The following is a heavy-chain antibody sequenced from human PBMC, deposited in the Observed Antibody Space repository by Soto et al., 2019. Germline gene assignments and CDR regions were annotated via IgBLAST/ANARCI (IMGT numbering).Heavy chain of an antibody. CDR3: ARALSFGSGTFDY. V-gene: IGHV1-2*02. Sequence: QVQLVQSGAEVKKPGASVKVSCKASGYTFTAYYIHWVRQAPGQGLEWMGCINPDSGGTKYAQKFPGRVNMKRDTYITTAYLDLSSLRSDDTAVYYCARALSFGSGTFDYWGQGTLVTVSS. CDR1: GYTFTAYY. J-gene: IGHJ4*02. D-gene: IGHD1-26*01. CDR2: INPDSGGT.